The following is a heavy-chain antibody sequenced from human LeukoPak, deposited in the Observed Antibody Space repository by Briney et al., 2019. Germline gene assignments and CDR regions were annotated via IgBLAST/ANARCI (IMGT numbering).Heavy chain of an antibody. CDR3: ARDNHYYGSGSYWFDP. V-gene: IGHV4-4*07. D-gene: IGHD3-10*01. CDR2: IYTSGST. J-gene: IGHJ5*02. CDR1: GGSISSYY. Sequence: PSETLSLTCTVSGGSISSYYCSWIRQPAGKGLEWIGRIYTSGSTNYNPSLKSRVTMSVDTSKNQFSLKLSSVTAADTAVYYCARDNHYYGSGSYWFDPWGQGTLVTVSS.